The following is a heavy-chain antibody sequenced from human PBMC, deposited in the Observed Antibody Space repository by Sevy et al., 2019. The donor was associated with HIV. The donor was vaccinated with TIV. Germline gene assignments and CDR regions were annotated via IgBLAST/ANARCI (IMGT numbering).Heavy chain of an antibody. CDR2: IYYSGST. V-gene: IGHV4-59*01. Sequence: SETLSLTCTVSGGSISSYYWSWIRQPPGKGLEWIGYIYYSGSTNYNPSLKSRVTISVVTSKNQFSLKLSSVTAADTAVYYCARDGTVDGMDVWGQGTTVTVSS. D-gene: IGHD1-1*01. CDR1: GGSISSYY. J-gene: IGHJ6*02. CDR3: ARDGTVDGMDV.